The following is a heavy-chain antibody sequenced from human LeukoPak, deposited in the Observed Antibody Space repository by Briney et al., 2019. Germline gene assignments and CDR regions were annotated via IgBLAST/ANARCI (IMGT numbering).Heavy chain of an antibody. CDR1: GGSISSYY. V-gene: IGHV4-59*01. J-gene: IGHJ5*02. D-gene: IGHD2-21*02. Sequence: PSETLSLTCTVSGGSISSYYWSWIRQPPGKGLEWIGYIYYSGSTNYNPSLKSRVTISVDTSKNQFSLKLSSVTAADTAVYYCVRGVVTTFDPWGQGTLVTVSS. CDR2: IYYSGST. CDR3: VRGVVTTFDP.